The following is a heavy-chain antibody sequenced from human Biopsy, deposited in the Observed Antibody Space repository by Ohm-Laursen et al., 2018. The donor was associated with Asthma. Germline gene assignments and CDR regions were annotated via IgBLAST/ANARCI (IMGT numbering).Heavy chain of an antibody. CDR3: ARASVAASSNWFDP. D-gene: IGHD6-19*01. CDR2: IYYSGST. J-gene: IGHJ5*02. Sequence: TLSLTCTVSGGSINIGDYYWSWIRQHPVKGLEWIGHIYYSGSTYHNPSLKSRVSISLDTSKNQFSLSLTSVTAADTAVYYCARASVAASSNWFDPWGQGTLVTVSS. V-gene: IGHV4-31*03. CDR1: GGSINIGDYY.